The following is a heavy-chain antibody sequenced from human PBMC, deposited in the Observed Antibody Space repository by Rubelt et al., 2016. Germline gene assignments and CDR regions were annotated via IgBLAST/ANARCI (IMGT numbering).Heavy chain of an antibody. D-gene: IGHD6-13*01. V-gene: IGHV4-59*08. CDR3: ARLELAGYFDY. Sequence: QVQLQESGPGLVKPSETLSPTCTVSGGSISSYYWSWIRQPPGKGLEWIGYIYYSGSTNYNPSLKVRVTISVDTSKNQFSLKLSSVTAADTAVYYCARLELAGYFDYWGQGTLVTVSS. CDR1: GGSISSYY. CDR2: IYYSGST. J-gene: IGHJ4*02.